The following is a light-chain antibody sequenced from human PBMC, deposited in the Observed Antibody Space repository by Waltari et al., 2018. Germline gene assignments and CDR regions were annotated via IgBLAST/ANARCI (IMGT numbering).Light chain of an antibody. CDR3: ASWDDSLSGWV. CDR2: EVS. Sequence: QSALTQPASVSGSPGQSLTISCTGTSSDVGNYTLVSWYQQHPGKAPKPMISEVSQRPSGVSNRFSGSKSGNTASLAISGLRSEDEADYYCASWDDSLSGWVFGGGTKLTLL. J-gene: IGLJ3*02. V-gene: IGLV2-14*02. CDR1: SSDVGNYTL.